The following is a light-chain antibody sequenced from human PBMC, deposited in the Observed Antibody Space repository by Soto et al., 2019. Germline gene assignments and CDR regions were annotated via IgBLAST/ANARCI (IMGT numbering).Light chain of an antibody. CDR2: DVS. J-gene: IGLJ2*01. Sequence: QSALTQPRSVSGSPGQSVTISCTGTSSDVGGYNYVSWYQHHPGKAPKLMIYDVSQRPSGVPDRFSGFKSGNTASLTISGLQAEDEADFYCCSYAGSYTLIFGGGTKLTVL. CDR1: SSDVGGYNY. V-gene: IGLV2-11*01. CDR3: CSYAGSYTLI.